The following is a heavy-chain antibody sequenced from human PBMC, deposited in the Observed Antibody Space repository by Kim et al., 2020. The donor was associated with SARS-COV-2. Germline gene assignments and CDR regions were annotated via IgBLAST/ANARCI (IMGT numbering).Heavy chain of an antibody. CDR1: GFTFGDYT. Sequence: GGSLRLSCTASGFTFGDYTMSWFRQAPGKGLEWVGLIRRKAYGGTTEYAASVKGRFTISRDDSKSIAYLQMNSLKTEDTAVYYCTRDPHYDILTTYSYYFDLWGQGTLVTVSS. V-gene: IGHV3-49*03. CDR3: TRDPHYDILTTYSYYFDL. J-gene: IGHJ4*01. D-gene: IGHD3-9*01. CDR2: IRRKAYGGTT.